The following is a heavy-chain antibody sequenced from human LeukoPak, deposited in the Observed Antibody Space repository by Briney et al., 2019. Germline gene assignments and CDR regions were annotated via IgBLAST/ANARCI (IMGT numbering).Heavy chain of an antibody. CDR3: ARSDSSGYYYVGGFDY. CDR2: IIPIFGTA. V-gene: IGHV1-69*06. J-gene: IGHJ4*02. Sequence: SVKVSCKASGGTFSSYAISWVRQAPGQGLEWMGGIIPIFGTANYAQKFQGRVTITADKSTSTAYMELSSLRSEDTAVYYCARSDSSGYYYVGGFDYWGQGTLVTVSS. D-gene: IGHD3-22*01. CDR1: GGTFSSYA.